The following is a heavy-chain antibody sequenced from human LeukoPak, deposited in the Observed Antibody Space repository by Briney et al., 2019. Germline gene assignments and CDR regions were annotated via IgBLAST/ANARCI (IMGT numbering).Heavy chain of an antibody. CDR1: GGSISSSSYY. D-gene: IGHD3-22*01. Sequence: ETLSLTCTVSGGSISSSSYYWGWIRQPPGKGLEWIGSIYYSGSTYYNPSLKSRVTISVDTSKNQFSLKLSSVTAADTAVYYCARDSDYYDSSGYYYVHAFDIWGQGTMVTVSS. CDR3: ARDSDYYDSSGYYYVHAFDI. CDR2: IYYSGST. J-gene: IGHJ3*02. V-gene: IGHV4-39*07.